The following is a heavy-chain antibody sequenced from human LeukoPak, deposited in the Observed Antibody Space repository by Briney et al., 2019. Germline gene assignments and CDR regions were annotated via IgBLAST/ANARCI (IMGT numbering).Heavy chain of an antibody. CDR2: IYYSGDT. Sequence: PSETLSLTCTVSVGSITSSTYYLGWIRQPPGKELEWIGNIYYSGDTYYNPSLKSRVTIYVATSENQFSLRLTSVTAADTVVYFCARYWPMFSVSGGCYYFHRGGAFDIWGQGTMVTVSS. CDR1: VGSITSSTYY. CDR3: ARYWPMFSVSGGCYYFHRGGAFDI. V-gene: IGHV4-39*01. D-gene: IGHD2-21*01. J-gene: IGHJ3*02.